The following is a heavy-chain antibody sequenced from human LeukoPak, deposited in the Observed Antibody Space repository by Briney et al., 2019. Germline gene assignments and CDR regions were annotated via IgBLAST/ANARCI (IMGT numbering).Heavy chain of an antibody. CDR1: GFTFRSYG. CDR2: IRDDGSDK. D-gene: IGHD6-13*01. CDR3: AKDDTSSWATFDY. V-gene: IGHV3-30*02. Sequence: GGSLRLSCAASGFTFRSYGMYWVRQAPGKGLEWVAFIRDDGSDKYYTESVKGRFTICRDNSKNTLYLQMNSLRTEDTAVYYCAKDDTSSWATFDYWGQGTLVTVSS. J-gene: IGHJ4*02.